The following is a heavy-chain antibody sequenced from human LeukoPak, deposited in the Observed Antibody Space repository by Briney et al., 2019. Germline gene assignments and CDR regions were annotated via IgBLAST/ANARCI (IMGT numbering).Heavy chain of an antibody. J-gene: IGHJ5*02. V-gene: IGHV1-69*13. CDR2: IIPIFGTA. D-gene: IGHD3-10*01. CDR3: AAGRVLLWFGELRKDNWFDP. Sequence: SVKVSCKASGYTFTTYNIHWVRQAPGQGLEWMGGIIPIFGTANYAQKFQGRVTITADESTSTAYMELSSLRSEDTAVYYCAAGRVLLWFGELRKDNWFDPWGQGTLVTVSS. CDR1: GYTFTTYN.